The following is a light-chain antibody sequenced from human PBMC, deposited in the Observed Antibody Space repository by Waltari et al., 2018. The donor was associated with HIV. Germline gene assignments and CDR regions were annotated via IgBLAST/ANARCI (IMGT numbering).Light chain of an antibody. Sequence: DIQMTQSPSTLSASVGDRVTITCRASQGIRSFLAWYQQKPGKAPKLLIYEASTLESGVPSRFTGSGSGTEFTLTINSLQPDDFATYYCQHYYDYPWTFGRGTKVEVK. V-gene: IGKV1-5*03. J-gene: IGKJ1*01. CDR2: EAS. CDR3: QHYYDYPWT. CDR1: QGIRSF.